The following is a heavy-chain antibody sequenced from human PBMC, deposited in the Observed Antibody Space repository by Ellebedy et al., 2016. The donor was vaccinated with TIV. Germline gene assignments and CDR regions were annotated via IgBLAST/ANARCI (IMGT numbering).Heavy chain of an antibody. CDR2: IAYDGSNK. J-gene: IGHJ4*02. Sequence: GGSLRLXXAASGFTFTSYPFHWVRQAQGKGLEWVAVIAYDGSNKYYADSVKGRFTISRDNSKNTLYLQMNSLRPEDTAMYYCARDMIRGAPDYFDCWGQGTLVTVSS. D-gene: IGHD3-10*01. CDR3: ARDMIRGAPDYFDC. V-gene: IGHV3-30-3*01. CDR1: GFTFTSYP.